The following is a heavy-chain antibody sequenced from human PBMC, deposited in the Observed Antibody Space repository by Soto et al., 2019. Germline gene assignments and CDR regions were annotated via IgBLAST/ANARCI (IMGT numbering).Heavy chain of an antibody. Sequence: EVQLAESGGGLVQPGGSLRLSCAASGFTLSNSEMNWVRQAPGKGLEWVSYINRSGRTTYYADSVRGRFTISRDNAKNSLFLQMNSLRPEDMAVYYCARGISSGWDWYFDLWGRGTLVTVSS. CDR3: ARGISSGWDWYFDL. CDR1: GFTLSNSE. CDR2: INRSGRTT. J-gene: IGHJ2*01. D-gene: IGHD6-19*01. V-gene: IGHV3-48*03.